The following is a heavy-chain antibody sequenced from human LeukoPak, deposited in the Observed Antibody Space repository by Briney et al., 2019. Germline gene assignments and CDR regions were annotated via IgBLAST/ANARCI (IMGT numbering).Heavy chain of an antibody. J-gene: IGHJ4*02. CDR1: GGSISSSSYY. D-gene: IGHD6-6*01. CDR3: ARVVGYIAARPPRVCFFDY. V-gene: IGHV4-39*07. Sequence: SETLSLTCTVSGGSISSSSYYWGWIRQPPGKGLEWIGSIYYSGSTYYNPSLKSRVTISVDTSKNQFSLKLSSVTAADTAVYYCARVVGYIAARPPRVCFFDYWGQGTLVTVSS. CDR2: IYYSGST.